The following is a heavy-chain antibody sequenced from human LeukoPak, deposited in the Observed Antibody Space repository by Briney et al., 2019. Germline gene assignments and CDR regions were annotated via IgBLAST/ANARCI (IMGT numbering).Heavy chain of an antibody. J-gene: IGHJ4*02. CDR3: ARKNGLDY. CDR1: GFTFSSYG. V-gene: IGHV3-30*03. Sequence: GRSLRLSCAASGFTFSSYGMHWVRQAPGKGLEWVAVISYDGSNKYYADSVKGRFTISRDNAKNSLYLQMNSLRAEDTAVYYCARKNGLDYWGQGTLVTVSS. CDR2: ISYDGSNK.